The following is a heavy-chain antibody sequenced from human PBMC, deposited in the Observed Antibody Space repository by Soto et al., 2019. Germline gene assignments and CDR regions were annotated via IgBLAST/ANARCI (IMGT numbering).Heavy chain of an antibody. J-gene: IGHJ4*02. CDR1: GGSISSYY. D-gene: IGHD3-16*01. Sequence: QVQLQESGPGLVKPSETLSLTCTVSGGSISSYYWSWIRQPPGKGLEWIGYIYYSGSTNYNPSLKRRVTNSVDTSKTQFSLKLSSVTAADTAVYYCARHWGFWADYWGQGTLVTVSS. CDR2: IYYSGST. V-gene: IGHV4-59*08. CDR3: ARHWGFWADY.